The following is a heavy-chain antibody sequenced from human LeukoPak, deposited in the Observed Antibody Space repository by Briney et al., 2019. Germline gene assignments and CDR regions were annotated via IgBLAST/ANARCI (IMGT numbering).Heavy chain of an antibody. CDR3: ARIVVVPAAIGYYYYYYGMDV. CDR1: GYTFTSYD. V-gene: IGHV1-8*01. CDR2: MNPSSGNT. J-gene: IGHJ6*02. D-gene: IGHD2-2*01. Sequence: ASVKVSCKASGYTFTSYDINWVRQATGQGLEWMGWMNPSSGNTGYAQKFQGRVTMTRNTSISTAYMELSSLRSEDTAVYYCARIVVVPAAIGYYYYYYGMDVWGQGTTVTVSS.